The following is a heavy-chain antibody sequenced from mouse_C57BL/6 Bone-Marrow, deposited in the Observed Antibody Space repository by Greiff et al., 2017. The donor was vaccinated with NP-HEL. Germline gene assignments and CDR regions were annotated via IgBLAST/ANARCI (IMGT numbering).Heavy chain of an antibody. CDR1: GYTFTSYG. CDR2: IYPRSGNT. CDR3: AGYGNWRYYYAMDY. D-gene: IGHD2-1*01. J-gene: IGHJ4*01. V-gene: IGHV1-81*01. Sequence: VQLQQSGAELVRPGASVKLSCKASGYTFTSYGISWVKQRTGQGLEWIGEIYPRSGNTNYNEKFKGKATLTADKSSSTAYMELRSLTSEDSAVYFFAGYGNWRYYYAMDYWGQGTSVTVSS.